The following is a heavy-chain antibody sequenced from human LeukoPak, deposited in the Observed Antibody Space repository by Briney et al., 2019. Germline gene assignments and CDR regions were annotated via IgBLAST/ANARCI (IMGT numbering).Heavy chain of an antibody. CDR2: IRYDGSNK. CDR1: GFTFSSYG. Sequence: PGGSLRLSCAASGFTFSSYGMHWVRQAPGKGLEWVAFIRYDGSNKYYADSVKGRFTISRDNSKNTLYLQMNSLRAEDTAVYYCARLTYSGSYYAFDIWGQGTMVTVSS. J-gene: IGHJ3*02. CDR3: ARLTYSGSYYAFDI. D-gene: IGHD1-26*01. V-gene: IGHV3-30*02.